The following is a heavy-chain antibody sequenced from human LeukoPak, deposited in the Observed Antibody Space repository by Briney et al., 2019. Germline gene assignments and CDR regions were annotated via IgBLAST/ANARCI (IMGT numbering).Heavy chain of an antibody. J-gene: IGHJ4*02. D-gene: IGHD4-23*01. CDR1: GFTFSSYD. V-gene: IGHV3-48*03. CDR2: ITSSGTTI. Sequence: GGSLRLCCAASGFTFSSYDMNWVRQAPGKGLEWVSYITSSGTTIYYADSVKGRFTISRDNARNSLYLQMNSLRAEDTAVYYCARESPSYGGNVFDYWGQGTLVTVSS. CDR3: ARESPSYGGNVFDY.